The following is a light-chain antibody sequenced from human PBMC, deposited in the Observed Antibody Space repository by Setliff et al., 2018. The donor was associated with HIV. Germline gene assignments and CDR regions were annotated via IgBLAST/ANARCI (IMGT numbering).Light chain of an antibody. V-gene: IGKV1-5*03. CDR2: KAS. CDR1: QSISSW. Sequence: DIQMTQSPSTLSASVGDRVTITCRASQSISSWLAWYQQKPGKAPKLLIYKASNLESGVPSRFRGSGSGTQFTLTISSLQPDDFATYYCQQYNSYSGTFGQGTKVDIK. J-gene: IGKJ1*01. CDR3: QQYNSYSGT.